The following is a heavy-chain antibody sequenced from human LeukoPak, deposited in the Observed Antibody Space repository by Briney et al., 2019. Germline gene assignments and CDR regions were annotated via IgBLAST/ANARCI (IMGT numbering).Heavy chain of an antibody. J-gene: IGHJ3*02. V-gene: IGHV3-23*01. D-gene: IGHD3-10*01. CDR2: ISGGGGST. Sequence: PGGSLRLSCAASGFTFSSYAMSWVRQAPGKGLEWVSAISGGGGSTNYADSVKGRFTISRDNSENTLYLQMNSLRAEDTAVYYCAKDGDYYYGSRSYYAFDMWGQGTMVTVSS. CDR3: AKDGDYYYGSRSYYAFDM. CDR1: GFTFSSYA.